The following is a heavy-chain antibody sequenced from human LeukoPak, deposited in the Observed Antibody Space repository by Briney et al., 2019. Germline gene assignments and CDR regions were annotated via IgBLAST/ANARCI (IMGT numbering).Heavy chain of an antibody. V-gene: IGHV4-39*07. CDR2: IYNSGST. CDR1: GGSISSSSYY. J-gene: IGHJ4*02. Sequence: SESLSLTCTVAGGSISSSSYYWGWIRQPPGKGLEWIGSIYNSGSTYYNPSLKSRVTISVDTSKNQFSLKLSSVTAADTAVYYCANYDFWSGFRPYWGQGTLVTVSS. D-gene: IGHD3-3*01. CDR3: ANYDFWSGFRPY.